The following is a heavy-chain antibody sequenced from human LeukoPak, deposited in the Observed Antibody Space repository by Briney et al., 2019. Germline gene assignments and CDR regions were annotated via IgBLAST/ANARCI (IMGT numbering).Heavy chain of an antibody. J-gene: IGHJ3*02. CDR3: ARPRDYGDYVAFDI. V-gene: IGHV1-69*05. CDR2: IIPIFGTA. Sequence: SVKVSCKASGGTFSSYAISWVRQAPGQGLEWMGGIIPIFGTANYAQKFQGRVTITTAESTSTAYMELSSLRSEDTAVYYCARPRDYGDYVAFDIWGQGTMVTVSS. D-gene: IGHD4-17*01. CDR1: GGTFSSYA.